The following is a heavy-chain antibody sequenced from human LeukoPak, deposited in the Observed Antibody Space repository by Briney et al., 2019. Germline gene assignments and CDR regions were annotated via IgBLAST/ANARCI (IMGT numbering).Heavy chain of an antibody. CDR3: ARATSSGWSLYYFDY. CDR1: GYTFTSYA. J-gene: IGHJ4*02. D-gene: IGHD6-19*01. V-gene: IGHV1-3*01. CDR2: INAGNGNT. Sequence: GASVKVSCKASGYTFTSYAMLWVRQAPGQRLEWMGWINAGNGNTKYSQKFQGRVTITRDTSASTAYMELSSLRSEDTAVYYCARATSSGWSLYYFDYWGQGNLVTVSS.